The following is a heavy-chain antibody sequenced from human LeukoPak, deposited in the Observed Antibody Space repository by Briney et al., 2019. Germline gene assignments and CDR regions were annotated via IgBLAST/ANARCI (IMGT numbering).Heavy chain of an antibody. CDR2: ISGSGGST. CDR1: GFTFSNAW. V-gene: IGHV3-23*01. CDR3: AKANIVVVVAATHCFDY. Sequence: PGGSLRLSCVASGFTFSNAWINWVRQAPGKGLEWVSAISGSGGSTYYADSVKGRFTISRDNSKNTLYLQMNSLRAEDTAVYYCAKANIVVVVAATHCFDYWGQGTLVTVSS. J-gene: IGHJ4*02. D-gene: IGHD2-15*01.